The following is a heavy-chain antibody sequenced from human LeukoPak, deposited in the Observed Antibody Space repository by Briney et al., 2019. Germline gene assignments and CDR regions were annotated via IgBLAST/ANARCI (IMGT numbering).Heavy chain of an antibody. J-gene: IGHJ4*02. CDR3: AKDKVAGLFYFDY. CDR2: IWYDGSNK. D-gene: IGHD2-15*01. V-gene: IGHV3-33*06. CDR1: GFTFSSYG. Sequence: GGSLRLSCAASGFTFSSYGMHWVRQAPGKGLGWVAVIWYDGSNKYYADSVKGRFTISRDNSKNTLYLQMNSLRAEDTAVYYCAKDKVAGLFYFDYWAQGTLVTVSS.